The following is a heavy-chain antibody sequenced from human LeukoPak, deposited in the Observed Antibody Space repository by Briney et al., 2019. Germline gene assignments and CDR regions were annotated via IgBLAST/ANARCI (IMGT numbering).Heavy chain of an antibody. Sequence: PSETLSLTCSVSGGSITSSSYYWSWIRQPPGKGLEWIGEINHSGSTNYNPSLKSRVTISVDTSKNQFSLKLSSVTAADTAVYYCARHPSWIGWELWGGFDYWGQGTLVTVSS. V-gene: IGHV4-39*01. D-gene: IGHD1-26*01. CDR1: GGSITSSSYY. J-gene: IGHJ4*02. CDR3: ARHPSWIGWELWGGFDY. CDR2: INHSGST.